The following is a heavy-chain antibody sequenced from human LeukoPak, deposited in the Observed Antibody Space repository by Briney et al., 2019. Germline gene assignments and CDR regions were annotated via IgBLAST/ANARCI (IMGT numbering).Heavy chain of an antibody. CDR3: ARDGGCSGGSCYDY. CDR2: IWYDGSNK. V-gene: IGHV3-33*01. J-gene: IGHJ4*02. D-gene: IGHD2-15*01. Sequence: PGRSLRLSCAASGFTFSSYGMHWVRQAPAKGLEWVAVIWYDGSNKYYADSVKGRFTVSRDNSKNTLYLQMNSLRAEDTAVYYCARDGGCSGGSCYDYWGQGTLVTASS. CDR1: GFTFSSYG.